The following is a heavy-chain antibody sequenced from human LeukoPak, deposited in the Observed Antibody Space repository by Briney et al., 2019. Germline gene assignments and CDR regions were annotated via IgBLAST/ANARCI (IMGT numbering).Heavy chain of an antibody. D-gene: IGHD3-9*01. Sequence: GSLRLSCAASGFTFSSYAMSWVRQPPGKGLEWIGEINHSGSTNYNPSLKSRVTISVDTSKNQFSLKLSSVTAADTAVYYCARGLSRYYDILTGYRTPLDYWGQGTLVTVSS. J-gene: IGHJ4*02. CDR3: ARGLSRYYDILTGYRTPLDY. CDR2: INHSGST. V-gene: IGHV4-34*01. CDR1: GFTFSSYA.